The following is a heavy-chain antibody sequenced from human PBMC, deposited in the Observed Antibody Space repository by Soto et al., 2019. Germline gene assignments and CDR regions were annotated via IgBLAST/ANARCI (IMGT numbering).Heavy chain of an antibody. CDR1: GYTFTNSG. CDR3: ARDQGITTFGVYSMYYYGMDV. V-gene: IGHV1-18*01. Sequence: ASVKVSCKASGYTFTNSGIIWVRQAPGQGLEWLGWINTDNGNTNYAQHLQGRVTLTTDTSASTAYMDLRSQRSDDTAVYYCARDQGITTFGVYSMYYYGMDVWGPGTTVTVSS. CDR2: INTDNGNT. J-gene: IGHJ6*02. D-gene: IGHD3-3*01.